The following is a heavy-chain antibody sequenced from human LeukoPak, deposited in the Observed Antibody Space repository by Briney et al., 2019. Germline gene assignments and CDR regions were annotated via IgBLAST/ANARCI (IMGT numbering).Heavy chain of an antibody. CDR1: GYTFTSYD. CDR3: ASTRGGTNDYYYYMDV. D-gene: IGHD1-14*01. V-gene: IGHV1-8*01. CDR2: MNPNSGNT. J-gene: IGHJ6*03. Sequence: ASVKASCKASGYTFTSYDINWVRQATGQGPEWMGWMNPNSGNTGYAQKFQGRVTMTRNTSISIAYMELSSLRSEDTAVYYCASTRGGTNDYYYYMDVWGKGTTVTVSS.